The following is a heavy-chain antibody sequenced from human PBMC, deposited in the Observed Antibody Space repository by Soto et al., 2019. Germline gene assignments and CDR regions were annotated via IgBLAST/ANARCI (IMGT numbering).Heavy chain of an antibody. D-gene: IGHD6-13*01. CDR3: ARSFAVAPAGPFDY. CDR1: GGSISSGGYY. J-gene: IGHJ4*02. CDR2: IYYSGST. Sequence: QVQLQEWGPGLVKPSQTLSLTCTVSGGSISSGGYYWSWIRQHPGKGLEWIGYIYYSGSTYYNPSTMCRVTISAQTSKNQLSLKLSSVTAADTAVYYCARSFAVAPAGPFDYWGQRPLVTVSS. V-gene: IGHV4-31*03.